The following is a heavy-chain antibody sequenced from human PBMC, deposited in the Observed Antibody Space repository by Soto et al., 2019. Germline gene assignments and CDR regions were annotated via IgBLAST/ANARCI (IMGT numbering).Heavy chain of an antibody. CDR1: RGSIGAVGYS. D-gene: IGHD3-3*02. CDR3: ARAHFYSGSGNFNGLMFDP. Sequence: PSETLSLTCTVSRGSIGAVGYSWSWIRQPPGEGLEWIGYIYYSGTTLFNPSLKARVTMSLDSSNNQFSLILNSVTAADTAVYYCARAHFYSGSGNFNGLMFDPWGQGTQVTVSS. J-gene: IGHJ5*02. CDR2: IYYSGTT. V-gene: IGHV4-30-2*05.